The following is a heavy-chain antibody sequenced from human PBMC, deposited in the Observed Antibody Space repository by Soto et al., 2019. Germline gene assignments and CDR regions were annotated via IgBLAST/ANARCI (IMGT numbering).Heavy chain of an antibody. CDR3: ARGAIVAVPAALSSYHDYTNYRFDS. J-gene: IGHJ4*02. CDR2: IIPMFAAT. Sequence: QVQPAQSGAEMTKPGSSVKVSCRASGGSFSDFAFSWVRQAPGQGLEWMGGIIPMFAATKYAQRLQDRVTITADESTNTVYLALNSLTSEDTAIYYCARGAIVAVPAALSSYHDYTNYRFDSWGQGTLVTVSS. D-gene: IGHD2-15*01. V-gene: IGHV1-69*01. CDR1: GGSFSDFA.